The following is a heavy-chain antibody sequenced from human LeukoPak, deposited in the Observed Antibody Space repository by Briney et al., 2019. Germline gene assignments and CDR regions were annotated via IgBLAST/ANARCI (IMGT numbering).Heavy chain of an antibody. D-gene: IGHD4-17*01. CDR2: IYYSGST. CDR3: ARFYGGYYYYYMDV. Sequence: SPTLSHTCTVSGGSISSDYCRWVREPPRKGLKRGGGIYYSGSTNYNPSLKSRVTMSVDTSKNQFSLKLNSVTAADTAVYYCARFYGGYYYYYMDVWGKGTTVTVSS. CDR1: GGSISSDY. V-gene: IGHV4-59*08. J-gene: IGHJ6*03.